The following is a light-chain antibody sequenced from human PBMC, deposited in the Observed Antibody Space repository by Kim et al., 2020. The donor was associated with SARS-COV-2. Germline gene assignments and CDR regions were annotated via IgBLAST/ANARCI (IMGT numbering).Light chain of an antibody. Sequence: ASVGDKVTISCRASKDIRNHVAWFQQKPGTAPRSLIYGASSLHIGVPSRFGGSGYGTEFILTIDSLQPEDFATYYCQQFDTYPFTFGGGTKVDIE. J-gene: IGKJ4*01. CDR1: KDIRNH. V-gene: IGKV1-16*01. CDR3: QQFDTYPFT. CDR2: GAS.